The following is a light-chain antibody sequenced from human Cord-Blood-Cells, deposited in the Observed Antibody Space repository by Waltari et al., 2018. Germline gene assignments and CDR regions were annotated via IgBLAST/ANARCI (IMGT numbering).Light chain of an antibody. J-gene: IGLJ3*02. CDR3: QVWDSSSDWV. CDR1: NIGSKS. CDR2: YDS. V-gene: IGLV3-21*04. Sequence: SYVLTQPPSVSVAPGKTARITCGGNNIGSKSVHWYQQKPSQAPVLVIYYDSDRPSGIPERFSGSNSGNTATLTISRVEAGDEADYYCQVWDSSSDWVFGGGTKLTVL.